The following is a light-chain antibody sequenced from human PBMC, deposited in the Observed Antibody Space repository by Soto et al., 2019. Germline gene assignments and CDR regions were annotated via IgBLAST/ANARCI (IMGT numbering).Light chain of an antibody. V-gene: IGKV1-5*01. CDR3: QHYKIYPFT. J-gene: IGKJ2*01. Sequence: DIQMTQSPSTLSASVGDRVTIACRASESVNSWLAWYQQKPGKAPSLLIYDASTLEGGFPSRFRGSGSGTQFTLTFSSLQPDDFATYSCQHYKIYPFTFGQGTRLQIK. CDR2: DAS. CDR1: ESVNSW.